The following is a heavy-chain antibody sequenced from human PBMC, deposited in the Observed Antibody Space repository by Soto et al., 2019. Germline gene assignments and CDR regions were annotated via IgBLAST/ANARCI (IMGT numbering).Heavy chain of an antibody. CDR2: INPNSGGT. Sequence: SVKGSCQAAGYTFTGYYMHWGRQAPGQGLEWMGWINPNSGGTNYSQKFQGRVTMTRDTSISTAYMELSRLRSDDTAVYYCARMRRYCSGHLWGQGTLVTVSS. CDR1: GYTFTGYY. CDR3: ARMRRYCSGHL. J-gene: IGHJ5*02. V-gene: IGHV1-2*02. D-gene: IGHD6-19*01.